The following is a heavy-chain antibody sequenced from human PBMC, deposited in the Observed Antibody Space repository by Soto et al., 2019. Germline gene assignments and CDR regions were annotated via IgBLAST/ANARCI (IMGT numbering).Heavy chain of an antibody. J-gene: IGHJ6*02. D-gene: IGHD4-17*01. CDR2: IYHSGNT. CDR3: AGAFYGDYAAYYYGMDV. V-gene: IGHV4-38-2*01. CDR1: GYSIGSSYL. Sequence: KPSESLSLTCAVSGYSIGSSYLWGWIRQPRGEGLEWICNIYHSGNTYYNPSLESRVTISVDTSNNQFSLKLNSVTAADTAVYYCAGAFYGDYAAYYYGMDVWGQGTTVTVSS.